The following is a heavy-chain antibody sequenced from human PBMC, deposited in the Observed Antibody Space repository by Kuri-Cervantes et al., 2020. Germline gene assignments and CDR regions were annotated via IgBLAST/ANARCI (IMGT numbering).Heavy chain of an antibody. CDR3: ARSVGCSSSSCYGDNYYYMDV. V-gene: IGHV3-20*04. CDR1: GFTFDDYG. J-gene: IGHJ6*03. CDR2: INWNGGST. Sequence: GGSLRLSCAASGFTFDDYGMSWVSQAPGKGLEWVFGINWNGGSTGYADSVKGRFTISRDNAKKSLYLQMNSLRTEDTAVYYCARSVGCSSSSCYGDNYYYMDVWGKGTTVTVSS. D-gene: IGHD2-2*01.